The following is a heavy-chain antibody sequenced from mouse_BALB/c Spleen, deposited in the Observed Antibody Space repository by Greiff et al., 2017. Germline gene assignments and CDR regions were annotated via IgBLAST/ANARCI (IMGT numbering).Heavy chain of an antibody. V-gene: IGHV5-9-4*01. CDR3: ARDPDYGSSYHYAMDY. CDR2: ISSGGSYT. Sequence: EVKLMESGGGLVKPGGSLKLSCAASGFTFSSYAMSWVRQSPEKRLEWVAEISSGGSYTYYPDTVTGRFTISRDNAKNTLYLEMSSLRSEDTAMYYCARDPDYGSSYHYAMDYWGQGTSVTVSS. J-gene: IGHJ4*01. D-gene: IGHD1-1*01. CDR1: GFTFSSYA.